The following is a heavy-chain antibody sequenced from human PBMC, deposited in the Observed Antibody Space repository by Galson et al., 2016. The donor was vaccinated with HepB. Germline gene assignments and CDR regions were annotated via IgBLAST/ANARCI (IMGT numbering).Heavy chain of an antibody. J-gene: IGHJ4*02. Sequence: SLRLSCAASGFSFSSYSMNWVRQAPGKGLEWVSSISDTSDYIYHADSLKGRFTISRDNTKNLAFLQMDSLRAEDTAVYYWARNSFSGAGYSVDYWGQGTLVTVSS. V-gene: IGHV3-21*01. CDR2: ISDTSDYI. D-gene: IGHD2-15*01. CDR1: GFSFSSYS. CDR3: ARNSFSGAGYSVDY.